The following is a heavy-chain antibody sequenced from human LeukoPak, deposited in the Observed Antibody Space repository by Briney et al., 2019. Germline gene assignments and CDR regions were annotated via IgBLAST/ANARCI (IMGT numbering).Heavy chain of an antibody. J-gene: IGHJ4*02. CDR1: GFTFSSYS. Sequence: GGSLRLSCAASGFTFSSYSMNWVRQAPGKGLEWVSSISSSSYIYYADSVKGRFTISRDNAKNSLYLQMNSLRAEDTAVYYCARDRSGYDSSGYYSYYFDYWGQGTLVTVSS. CDR3: ARDRSGYDSSGYYSYYFDY. D-gene: IGHD3-22*01. V-gene: IGHV3-21*01. CDR2: ISSSSYI.